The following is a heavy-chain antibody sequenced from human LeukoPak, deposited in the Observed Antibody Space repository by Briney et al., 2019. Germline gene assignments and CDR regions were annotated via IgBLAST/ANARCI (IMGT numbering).Heavy chain of an antibody. V-gene: IGHV4-34*01. J-gene: IGHJ6*03. CDR2: INHSGST. D-gene: IGHD6-13*01. Sequence: SETLSLTCAVYGGSFSGYYWSWIRQPPGKGLEWIGEINHSGSTNYNPSLKSRVTISVDTSKNQFSLKLSSVTAADTAVYYCARTRSSSWVPDYYYYMDVWGKGTTVTVSS. CDR1: GGSFSGYY. CDR3: ARTRSSSWVPDYYYYMDV.